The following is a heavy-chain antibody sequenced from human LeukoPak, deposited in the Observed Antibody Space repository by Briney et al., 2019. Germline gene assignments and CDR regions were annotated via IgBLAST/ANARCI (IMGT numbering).Heavy chain of an antibody. CDR2: IYHSGST. CDR1: GGSISSGGYS. J-gene: IGHJ3*02. D-gene: IGHD4-17*01. Sequence: NASETLSLTCAVSGGSISSGGYSWSWIRQPPGKGLEWIGYIYHSGSTYYNPSLKSRVTISVDRSKNQFSLKLSSVTAADTAVYYCARGRSTGRSDAFDIWGQGTMVTVSS. V-gene: IGHV4-30-2*01. CDR3: ARGRSTGRSDAFDI.